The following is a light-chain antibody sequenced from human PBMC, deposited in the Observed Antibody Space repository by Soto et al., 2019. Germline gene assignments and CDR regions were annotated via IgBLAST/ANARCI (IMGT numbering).Light chain of an antibody. CDR3: QQSYSTPYP. CDR2: AAS. J-gene: IGKJ2*01. CDR1: QSISTY. Sequence: DIQMTQSPSSLSASVGDRVTITCRASQSISTYLNWYQQRPGKAPNHLIYAASSLRSGVPSRFSGSGSGTEFTLTISSLTPEDFATYYCQQSYSTPYPFGQGTKLEIK. V-gene: IGKV1-39*01.